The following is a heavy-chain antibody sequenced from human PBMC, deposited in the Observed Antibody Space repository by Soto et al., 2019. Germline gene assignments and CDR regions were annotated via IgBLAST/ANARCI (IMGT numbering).Heavy chain of an antibody. CDR1: GDSINTRSYY. CDR2: IYYSGST. Sequence: QVQLQESGPGLVKPSETLSLTCTVSGDSINTRSYYWGWIRQPPGKGLEWIGNIYYSGSTYYNPSLKSRVTISLDTSRNQFSLRLSSVTAADTAIYYCARRAAGTNYFDYWGQGTLVTVSS. D-gene: IGHD6-13*01. CDR3: ARRAAGTNYFDY. J-gene: IGHJ4*02. V-gene: IGHV4-39*01.